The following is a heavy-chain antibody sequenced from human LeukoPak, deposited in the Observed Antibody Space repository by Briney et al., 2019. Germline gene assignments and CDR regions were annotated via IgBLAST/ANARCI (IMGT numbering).Heavy chain of an antibody. CDR1: GYTFTGYF. CDR3: ARIPFGSSWEYFDY. D-gene: IGHD6-13*01. Sequence: GSSVKVSYKASGYTFTGYFIHWVRQAPGQGLEWMGWINPNSGGTNYAQKFQGRVTMTRDTSISTAYMELSRLRSDDTAVYYCARIPFGSSWEYFDYWGQGTLVTVSS. J-gene: IGHJ4*02. V-gene: IGHV1-2*02. CDR2: INPNSGGT.